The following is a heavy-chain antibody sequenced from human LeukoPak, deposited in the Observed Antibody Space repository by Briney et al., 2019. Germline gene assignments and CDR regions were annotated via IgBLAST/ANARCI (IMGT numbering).Heavy chain of an antibody. Sequence: GASVKVSCKVSGYTLSEFSMHWVRQAPGKGLECMGNFDPEDGEPIYAQKFQGRVNMTEDTSTDTAYMELRSLTSEDTAIYYCATVLQATVAGIEDRPFDFWGQGTLVTASS. CDR1: GYTLSEFS. J-gene: IGHJ4*02. CDR3: ATVLQATVAGIEDRPFDF. D-gene: IGHD2-15*01. CDR2: FDPEDGEP. V-gene: IGHV1-24*01.